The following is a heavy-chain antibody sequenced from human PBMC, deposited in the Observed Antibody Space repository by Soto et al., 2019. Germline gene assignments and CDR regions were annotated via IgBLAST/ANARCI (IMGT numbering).Heavy chain of an antibody. CDR2: ISYDGSNK. CDR3: ARVPSSSGRAHFDY. J-gene: IGHJ4*02. D-gene: IGHD2-15*01. Sequence: GSLRLSCAASGLTVSSYAMHWVRQAPGKGLEWVAVISYDGSNKYYADSVKGRFTISRDNSKNTLYLQMNSLRAEDTAVYYCARVPSSSGRAHFDYWGQGTLVTVSS. CDR1: GLTVSSYA. V-gene: IGHV3-30-3*01.